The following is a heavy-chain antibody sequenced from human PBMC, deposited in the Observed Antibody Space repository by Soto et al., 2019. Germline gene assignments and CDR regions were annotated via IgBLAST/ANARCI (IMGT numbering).Heavy chain of an antibody. Sequence: QVQLQESGPGLVKPSQTLSLTCTVSGGSISGGVYYWSWIRQPPGKGLEWMGYIFDSGRTYYNPALKSRVTISVDTSKNPSSLRLSSVTAADTAVYYCARELIPLTTDLYFDLWGRGTLVTVSS. V-gene: IGHV4-30-4*01. CDR3: ARELIPLTTDLYFDL. J-gene: IGHJ2*01. CDR1: GGSISGGVYY. D-gene: IGHD4-17*01. CDR2: IFDSGRT.